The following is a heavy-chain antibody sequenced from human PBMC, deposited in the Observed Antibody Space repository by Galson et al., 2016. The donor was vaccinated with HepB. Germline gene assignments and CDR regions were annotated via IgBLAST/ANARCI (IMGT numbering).Heavy chain of an antibody. V-gene: IGHV4-59*01. CDR1: GGSISSYF. D-gene: IGHD2-21*02. Sequence: SETLSLTCTISGGSISSYFWSWIRQTPGKGLEWIGCIYKSGSTNYSPSLDSRVTLSVDTSKNQFSLKLGSVTAADTAVYYCARGVTWTPYFDFWGQGALVTVSS. CDR2: IYKSGST. CDR3: ARGVTWTPYFDF. J-gene: IGHJ4*02.